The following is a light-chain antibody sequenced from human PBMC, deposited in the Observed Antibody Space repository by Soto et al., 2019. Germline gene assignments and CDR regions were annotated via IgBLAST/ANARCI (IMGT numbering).Light chain of an antibody. CDR2: DAS. CDR3: PWRSDWPPRLT. CDR1: ESIGTY. V-gene: IGKV3-11*01. Sequence: EVVLTQSPATLALSPGEMDTLSCRASESIGTYLAWYQQKLGQAPNLLISDASHRAIGIPGRFSGDGSGTDFTLTPSSLEPEDFAVYYCPWRSDWPPRLTFGGGTKLEIK. J-gene: IGKJ4*01.